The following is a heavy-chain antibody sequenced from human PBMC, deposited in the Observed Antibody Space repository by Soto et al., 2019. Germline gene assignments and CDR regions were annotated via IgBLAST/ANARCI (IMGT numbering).Heavy chain of an antibody. D-gene: IGHD4-17*01. V-gene: IGHV1-2*02. Sequence: QVQLVQSGAEVKKPGASVKVSCKTSGYTFAAYYIHWIRQAPGQGLEWMGWINPTSGGTVYAQNFQDRVTMTRATSISPAYMELRRLNSDDTAGYYCARDPDYGDYCVYFFDTWGQGTPVSGSS. CDR2: INPTSGGT. CDR3: ARDPDYGDYCVYFFDT. CDR1: GYTFAAYY. J-gene: IGHJ4*02.